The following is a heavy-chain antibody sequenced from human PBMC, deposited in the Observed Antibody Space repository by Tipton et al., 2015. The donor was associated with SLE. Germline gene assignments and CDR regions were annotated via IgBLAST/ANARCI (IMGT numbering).Heavy chain of an antibody. CDR1: GGSISTYY. CDR2: VDNSGTT. CDR3: ARDHLPGGYYYYMDV. Sequence: TLSLTCSVSGGSISTYYWNWIRQPPGKGLEWIGYVDNSGTTNYNPSLKSRVSISVDMSKNEVSLKLSSVTAADTAVYYCARDHLPGGYYYYMDVWGKGTTVTVSS. V-gene: IGHV4-59*01. J-gene: IGHJ6*03. D-gene: IGHD3-10*01.